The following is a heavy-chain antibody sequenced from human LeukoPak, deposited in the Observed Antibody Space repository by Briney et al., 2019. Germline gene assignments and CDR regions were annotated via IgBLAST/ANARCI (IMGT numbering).Heavy chain of an antibody. J-gene: IGHJ4*02. CDR1: GFTFSSYA. Sequence: GGSLRLSCAASGFTFSSYAMNWVRQAPGKGLEWVSGISDSGGSTFYADSVKGRFTISRDNSKSTLYLQMNSLRAEDTAVYYCARQEDYYDSSGYPIPLDYWGQGTLVTVSS. CDR2: ISDSGGST. D-gene: IGHD3-22*01. V-gene: IGHV3-23*01. CDR3: ARQEDYYDSSGYPIPLDY.